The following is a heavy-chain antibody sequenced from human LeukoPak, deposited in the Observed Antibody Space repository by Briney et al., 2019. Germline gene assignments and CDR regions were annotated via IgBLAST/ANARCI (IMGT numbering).Heavy chain of an antibody. CDR1: GFTFSSYS. CDR2: ISSSSSYI. D-gene: IGHD6-13*01. Sequence: GGSLRLSCAASGFTFSSYSMNWVRQAPGKGLEWVSSISSSSSYIYYADSVKGRFTISRDNAKNSLYLQMNSLRAEDTAVYYCAREGQQLVRTADYWGQGTLVTVSS. V-gene: IGHV3-21*01. CDR3: AREGQQLVRTADY. J-gene: IGHJ4*02.